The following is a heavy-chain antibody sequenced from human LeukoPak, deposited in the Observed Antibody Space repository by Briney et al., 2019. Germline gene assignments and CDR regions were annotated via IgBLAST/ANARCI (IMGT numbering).Heavy chain of an antibody. V-gene: IGHV3-21*01. CDR1: GFTFSSYS. CDR2: ISSSSSSYI. D-gene: IGHD3-10*01. J-gene: IGHJ4*02. Sequence: AGGSLRLSCAASGFTFSSYSMNWVRQAPGKGLEWVSSISSSSSSYIYYADSVKGRFTISRDNAKNSLYLQMNSLRAEDTAVYYCARVIGSGSYYNAADYWGQGTLVTVSS. CDR3: ARVIGSGSYYNAADY.